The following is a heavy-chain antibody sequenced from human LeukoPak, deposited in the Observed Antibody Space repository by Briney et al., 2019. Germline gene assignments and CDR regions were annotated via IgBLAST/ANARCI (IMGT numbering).Heavy chain of an antibody. Sequence: PGGSLRLSCVASGFTFSSYGMNWVRQAPGKGLEWVSYISSSSRTIYYADSVKGRFTISRDNAKNSVYLQMNSLRAEDTAVYYCAKAEPASGYDYWGQGTLVTVSS. CDR3: AKAEPASGYDY. J-gene: IGHJ4*02. CDR2: ISSSSRTI. D-gene: IGHD1-14*01. V-gene: IGHV3-48*01. CDR1: GFTFSSYG.